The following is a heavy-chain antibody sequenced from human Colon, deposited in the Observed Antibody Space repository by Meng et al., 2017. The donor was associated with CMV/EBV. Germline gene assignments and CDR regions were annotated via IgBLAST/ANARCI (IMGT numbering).Heavy chain of an antibody. J-gene: IGHJ4*02. CDR2: ISAGVGDT. CDR1: GFTFSSYA. Sequence: GGSLRLSCAASGFTFSSYAMSWVRQAPGKGLEWVSTISAGVGDTYYADSVKGRFIISRDNSKNTVYLQLNSLRAEDSALYFCSKDLRWPEYFFDYRGQGTRVTVSS. V-gene: IGHV3-23*01. CDR3: SKDLRWPEYFFDY. D-gene: IGHD2/OR15-2a*01.